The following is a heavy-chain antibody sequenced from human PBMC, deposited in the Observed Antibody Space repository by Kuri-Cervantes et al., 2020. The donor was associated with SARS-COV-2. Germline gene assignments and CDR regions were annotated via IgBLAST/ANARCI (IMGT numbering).Heavy chain of an antibody. Sequence: ASVKVSCKTSGYTITNFFMHWVRQAPGQGLEWMGIINPSGGSTSYAQKFQGRVTMTRDTSTSTVYMELSSLRSEDTAVYYCAREDRAAAATFDYWGQGTLVTVSS. J-gene: IGHJ4*02. V-gene: IGHV1-46*01. CDR2: INPSGGST. D-gene: IGHD6-13*01. CDR1: GYTITNFF. CDR3: AREDRAAAATFDY.